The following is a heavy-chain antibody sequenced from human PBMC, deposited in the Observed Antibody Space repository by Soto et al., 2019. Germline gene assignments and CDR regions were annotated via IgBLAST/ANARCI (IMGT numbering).Heavy chain of an antibody. Sequence: GGSLTLSCAASGFMFSAYAMLWVRQAPGKGLEWVAAISYDGTNKYYADSIKGRFTISRDNSANTLFLQVNSLRREDTAMYYCARDPSPYTSGWYGIDFWGHGTLVTVSS. CDR1: GFMFSAYA. CDR2: ISYDGTNK. CDR3: ARDPSPYTSGWYGIDF. J-gene: IGHJ4*01. V-gene: IGHV3-30*04. D-gene: IGHD6-19*01.